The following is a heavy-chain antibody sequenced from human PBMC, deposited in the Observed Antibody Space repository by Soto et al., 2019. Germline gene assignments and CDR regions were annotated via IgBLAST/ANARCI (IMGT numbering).Heavy chain of an antibody. Sequence: EVQLLESGGSLVQPGGSLRLSCAASGFTFSSYAMSWVRQAPGKGLEWVSAISGSGGSTYYADSVKGRFTISRDNSKNTQYLQMNSLRAEDTAVYYCAKDLRGNYPTYNWFDPWGQGTLVTVSS. CDR1: GFTFSSYA. J-gene: IGHJ5*02. V-gene: IGHV3-23*01. CDR2: ISGSGGST. D-gene: IGHD1-7*01. CDR3: AKDLRGNYPTYNWFDP.